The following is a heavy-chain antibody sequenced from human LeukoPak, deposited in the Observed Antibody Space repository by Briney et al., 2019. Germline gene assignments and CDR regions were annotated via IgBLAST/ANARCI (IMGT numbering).Heavy chain of an antibody. Sequence: TGGSLRLSCAASGFTFSSHSMNWVRQAPGKGLEWVSSISHSGSYRFHADSVKGRFTISRDNSKNTLYLQMNSLRAEDTAVYYCAKDGGGSGWIDYWGQGTLVTVSS. J-gene: IGHJ4*02. CDR1: GFTFSSHS. V-gene: IGHV3-21*04. CDR2: ISHSGSYR. CDR3: AKDGGGSGWIDY. D-gene: IGHD6-19*01.